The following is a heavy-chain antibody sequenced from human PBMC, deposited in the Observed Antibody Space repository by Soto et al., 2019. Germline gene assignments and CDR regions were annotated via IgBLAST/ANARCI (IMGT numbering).Heavy chain of an antibody. CDR1: GGSFSGYY. CDR2: INHSGST. J-gene: IGHJ4*02. CDR3: AREVSSSWYSSLLDY. Sequence: PSETLSLTCAVYGGSFSGYYWSWIRQPPGKGLEWIGEINHSGSTNYNPSLKSRVTISVDTSKNQFSLKLSSVTAADTAVYYCAREVSSSWYSSLLDYWGQGTLVTVSS. D-gene: IGHD6-13*01. V-gene: IGHV4-34*01.